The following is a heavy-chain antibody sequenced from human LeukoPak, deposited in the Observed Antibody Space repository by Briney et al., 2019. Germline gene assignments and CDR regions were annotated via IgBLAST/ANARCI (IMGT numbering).Heavy chain of an antibody. J-gene: IGHJ3*02. CDR2: IYSGSST. Sequence: GGSLRLSCAASGFTVSSNYMSWVRQAPGKGLEWVSVIYSGSSTYYADSVKGRFTISRDNSKNTLYLQMNSLRAEDTAVYYCARGTVVTPSGAFDIWGQGTMVTVSS. CDR1: GFTVSSNY. V-gene: IGHV3-66*02. CDR3: ARGTVVTPSGAFDI. D-gene: IGHD4-23*01.